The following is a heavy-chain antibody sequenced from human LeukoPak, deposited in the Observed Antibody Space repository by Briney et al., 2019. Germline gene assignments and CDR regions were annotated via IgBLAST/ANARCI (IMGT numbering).Heavy chain of an antibody. CDR1: GYTFTGYY. Sequence: ASVKVSCKASGYTFTGYYMHRVRQAPGQGLEWMGWINPNSGGTNYAQKFQGRVTMTRDTSISTAYMELSRLRSDDTAVYYCARASRVRQQLGYWGQGTLVTVSS. CDR2: INPNSGGT. D-gene: IGHD6-13*01. V-gene: IGHV1-2*02. CDR3: ARASRVRQQLGY. J-gene: IGHJ4*02.